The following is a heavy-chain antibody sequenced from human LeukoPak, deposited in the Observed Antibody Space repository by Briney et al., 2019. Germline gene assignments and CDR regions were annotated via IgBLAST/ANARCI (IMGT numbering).Heavy chain of an antibody. Sequence: GGSLRLSCAASGFTFSSYSMNWVRQAPGKGLEWVSSITSSSSYIFYADSVKGRFTISRDNAKNSLYLHVNSLRDEDTAVYYCAREDYGDYGALDYWGQGTLVTVSS. CDR2: ITSSSSYI. V-gene: IGHV3-21*01. CDR1: GFTFSSYS. D-gene: IGHD4-17*01. CDR3: AREDYGDYGALDY. J-gene: IGHJ4*02.